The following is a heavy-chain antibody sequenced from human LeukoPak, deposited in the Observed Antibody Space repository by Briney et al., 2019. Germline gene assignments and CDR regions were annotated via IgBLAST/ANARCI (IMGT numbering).Heavy chain of an antibody. Sequence: GASVKVPCKVSGYTFTVYFIQGVRQPPGQGLEWMGWINPNSGGTNYAQKFQGRVTMTRDTSISTAYMELSRLRSADTAVYYCARASEGIAAAGTGYYGMDVWEQGPMVTVSS. J-gene: IGHJ6*01. CDR3: ARASEGIAAAGTGYYGMDV. CDR1: GYTFTVYF. CDR2: INPNSGGT. D-gene: IGHD6-13*01. V-gene: IGHV1-2*02.